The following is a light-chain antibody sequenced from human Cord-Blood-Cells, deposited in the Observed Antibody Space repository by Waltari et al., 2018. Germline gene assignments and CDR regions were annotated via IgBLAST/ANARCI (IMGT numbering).Light chain of an antibody. CDR2: RNN. Sequence: QSVLTQPPSASGTPGQRVTISCSGRSANIGSNYVYWYPQPPGTPPKLLIYRNNQRPSGVPDRFSGSKSGTSASLAISGLRSEDEADYYCAAWDDSLSGWVFGGGTKLTVL. V-gene: IGLV1-47*01. CDR3: AAWDDSLSGWV. CDR1: SANIGSNY. J-gene: IGLJ3*02.